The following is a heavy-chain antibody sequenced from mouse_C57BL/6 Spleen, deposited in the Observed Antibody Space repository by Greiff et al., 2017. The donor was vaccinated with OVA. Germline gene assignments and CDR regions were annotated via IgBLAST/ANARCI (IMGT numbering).Heavy chain of an antibody. D-gene: IGHD3-2*02. V-gene: IGHV5-9-1*02. J-gene: IGHJ4*01. CDR1: GFTFSSYA. Sequence: DVQLVESGEGLVKPGGSLKLSCAASGFTFSSYAMSWVRQTPEKRLEWVAYISSGGDYIYYADTVKGRFTISRDNARNTLYLQMSSLKSEDTAMYYCTRETGISGRAMDYWGQGTSVTVSS. CDR2: ISSGGDYI. CDR3: TRETGISGRAMDY.